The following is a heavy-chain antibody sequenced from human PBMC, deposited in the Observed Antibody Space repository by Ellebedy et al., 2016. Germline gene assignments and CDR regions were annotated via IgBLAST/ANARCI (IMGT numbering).Heavy chain of an antibody. CDR2: FDPEDGET. D-gene: IGHD6-13*01. Sequence: ASVKVSCKVSGYTLTELSMHWVRQTPGKGLEWMGGFDPEDGETIYAQKFQGRVTITRDTSASTAYMELSSLRSEDTAVYYCVRSLYSSSWYAPYYYYGMDVWGQGTTVTVSS. J-gene: IGHJ6*02. CDR3: VRSLYSSSWYAPYYYYGMDV. CDR1: GYTLTELS. V-gene: IGHV1-24*01.